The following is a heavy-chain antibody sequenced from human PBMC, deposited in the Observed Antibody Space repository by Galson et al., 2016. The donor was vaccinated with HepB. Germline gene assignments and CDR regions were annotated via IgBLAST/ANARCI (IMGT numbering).Heavy chain of an antibody. D-gene: IGHD3-9*01. CDR3: ARDGYDIFTGYYPGYYFDY. V-gene: IGHV3-33*01. CDR1: GFTFSSYG. Sequence: CAASGFTFSSYGMHWVRQAPGKGLEWVAVIWYDGSNKYYADSVKGRFTISRDNSKNTLYLQMNSLRAEDTAVYYCARDGYDIFTGYYPGYYFDYWGQGTLVTVSS. CDR2: IWYDGSNK. J-gene: IGHJ4*02.